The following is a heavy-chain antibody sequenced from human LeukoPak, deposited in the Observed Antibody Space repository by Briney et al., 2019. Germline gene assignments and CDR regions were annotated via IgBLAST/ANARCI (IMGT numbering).Heavy chain of an antibody. J-gene: IGHJ3*02. D-gene: IGHD6-19*01. CDR2: ISSSGSTI. V-gene: IGHV3-48*03. CDR3: AKDYSSGWPDAFDI. CDR1: GFTFSSYE. Sequence: GGSLRLSCAASGFTFSSYEMNWVRQAPGKGLEWVSYISSSGSTIYYADSVKGRFTISIDNSKNTLYLQMNSLRAEDTAVYYCAKDYSSGWPDAFDIWGQGTMVTVSS.